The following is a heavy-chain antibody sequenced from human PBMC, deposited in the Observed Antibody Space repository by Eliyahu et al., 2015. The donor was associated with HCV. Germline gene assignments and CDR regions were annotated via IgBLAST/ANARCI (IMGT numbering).Heavy chain of an antibody. D-gene: IGHD6-13*01. Sequence: TNYNPSLESRLTISVDTSRNQFSLKLTSVTAADTAIYYCATYVGGAGGKGSWGQGVLVTVSS. J-gene: IGHJ4*02. CDR3: ATYVGGAGGKGS. CDR2: T. V-gene: IGHV4-4*09.